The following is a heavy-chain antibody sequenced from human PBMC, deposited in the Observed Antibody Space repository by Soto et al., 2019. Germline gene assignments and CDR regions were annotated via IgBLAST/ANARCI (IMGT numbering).Heavy chain of an antibody. CDR1: GGSISSGGYY. V-gene: IGHV4-31*03. CDR2: IYYSGST. CDR3: ARGSVVAATLFDY. J-gene: IGHJ4*02. Sequence: QVQLQESGPGLVKPSQTLSLTCTVSGGSISSGGYYWSWIRQHPGKGLEWIGYIYYSGSTYYNPSLKSRVTISVDTSKNQFYLKLSSVTAADTAVDYCARGSVVAATLFDYWGQGTLVTVSS. D-gene: IGHD2-15*01.